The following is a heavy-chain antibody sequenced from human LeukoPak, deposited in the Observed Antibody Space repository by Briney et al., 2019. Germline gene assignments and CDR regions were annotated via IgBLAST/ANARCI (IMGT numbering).Heavy chain of an antibody. J-gene: IGHJ2*01. V-gene: IGHV4-61*02. CDR3: ARVPVAGYWYFDL. Sequence: SQTLSLNCTVSGGSISSGSYYWSWIRQPAGKGLEWIGRIYTSGSTNYNPSLKSRVTISVDTSKNQFSLKLSSVTAADTAVYYCARVPVAGYWYFDLWGRGTPVTVSS. CDR1: GGSISSGSYY. D-gene: IGHD6-19*01. CDR2: IYTSGST.